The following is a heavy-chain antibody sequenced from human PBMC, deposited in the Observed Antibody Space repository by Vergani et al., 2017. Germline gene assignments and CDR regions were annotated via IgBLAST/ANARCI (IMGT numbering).Heavy chain of an antibody. CDR3: ASGGVVASTGRTFEF. V-gene: IGHV3-7*01. J-gene: IGHJ3*01. Sequence: EVQLVESGGGLVQPGGSLRLSCAASGFLFSDYWLNWVRQSPGGGVEWVANIKTDGSEGFYVDSVKGRFTISRDNTKNSVFLQINSLRAEDTAVYYCASGGVVASTGRTFEFWGQGTTVTVSS. CDR2: IKTDGSEG. D-gene: IGHD2-8*02. CDR1: GFLFSDYW.